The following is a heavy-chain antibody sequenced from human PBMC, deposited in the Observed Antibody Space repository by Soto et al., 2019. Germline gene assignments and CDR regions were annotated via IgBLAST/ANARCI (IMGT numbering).Heavy chain of an antibody. J-gene: IGHJ4*02. Sequence: PGGSLRLSCTTSGFTFGDYALSWVRQAPGRGLEWVGFIRRNAYGGTTDYAASVKGRFTISRDDSKSIAYLQMNSLRAEDTAVYYCASGRGAVVLADIGYWGQGTLVTVSS. CDR2: IRRNAYGGTT. CDR1: GFTFGDYA. CDR3: ASGRGAVVLADIGY. D-gene: IGHD2-15*01. V-gene: IGHV3-49*04.